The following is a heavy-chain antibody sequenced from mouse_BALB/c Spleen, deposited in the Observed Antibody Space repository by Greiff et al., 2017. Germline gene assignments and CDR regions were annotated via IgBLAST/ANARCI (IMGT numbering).Heavy chain of an antibody. CDR2: ISSGGSYT. CDR3: AREDYGSSSFAY. V-gene: IGHV5-9-4*01. J-gene: IGHJ3*01. D-gene: IGHD1-1*01. Sequence: EVQLVESGGGLVKPGGSLKLSCAASGFTFSSYAMSWVHQSPEKRLEWVAEISSGGSYTYYPDTVTGRFTISRDNAKNTLYLEMSSLRSEDTAMYYCAREDYGSSSFAYWGQGTLVTVSA. CDR1: GFTFSSYA.